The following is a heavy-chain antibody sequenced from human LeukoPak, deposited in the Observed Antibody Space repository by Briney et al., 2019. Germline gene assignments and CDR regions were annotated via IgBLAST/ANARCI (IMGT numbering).Heavy chain of an antibody. V-gene: IGHV3-11*04. J-gene: IGHJ3*02. Sequence: GGSLRLSCAASGFTFSDYYMSWIRQAPGKRLEWVSYISSSGSTIYYADSVKGRFTISRDNAKNSLYLQMNSLRAEDTAVYYCATCSSTSCYGRGDAFDIWGQGTMVTVSS. CDR1: GFTFSDYY. CDR2: ISSSGSTI. D-gene: IGHD2-2*01. CDR3: ATCSSTSCYGRGDAFDI.